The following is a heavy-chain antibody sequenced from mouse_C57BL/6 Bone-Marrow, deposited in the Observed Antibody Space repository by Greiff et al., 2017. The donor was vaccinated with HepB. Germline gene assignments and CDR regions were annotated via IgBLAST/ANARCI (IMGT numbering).Heavy chain of an antibody. CDR2: IDPVDGDT. CDR1: GFNIKDYY. V-gene: IGHV14-2*01. CDR3: ACTPIIPYFDY. D-gene: IGHD1-3*01. J-gene: IGHJ2*01. Sequence: VQLQQSGAELVKPGASVKLSCTASGFNIKDYYMHWVKQRTEQGLEWIGRIDPVDGDTKYDPKFKSKATITSDTSSNTAYMQLSSLTAEDTSVYYCACTPIIPYFDYWGQGTTLTVSS.